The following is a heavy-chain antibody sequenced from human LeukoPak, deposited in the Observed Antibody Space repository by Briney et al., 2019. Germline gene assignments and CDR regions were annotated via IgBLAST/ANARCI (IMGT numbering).Heavy chain of an antibody. CDR2: INPSGCST. D-gene: IGHD5-18*01. J-gene: IGHJ3*02. CDR3: ARDSLFDGYSYGYTGAFDI. Sequence: ASVKVSCKASGYTFTSYYMHWVRQDPGQGLVWMGIINPSGCSTSYAQKFQRRVTMPRDTSTSTVYMELSSPRSEDTAMYYCARDSLFDGYSYGYTGAFDIWGQGTMVTVSS. CDR1: GYTFTSYY. V-gene: IGHV1-46*01.